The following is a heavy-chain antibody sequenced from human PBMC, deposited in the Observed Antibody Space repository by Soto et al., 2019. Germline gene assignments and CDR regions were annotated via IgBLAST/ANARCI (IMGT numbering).Heavy chain of an antibody. CDR3: ARKDKSGYFNWFDP. CDR2: IFPSDSDT. V-gene: IGHV5-51*01. J-gene: IGHJ5*02. Sequence: PGEYLTISCRTSGYKFTSYWIAWVRQMHGKGLGCMGIIFPSDSDTRYSPSFQGQVTISADRSTSTVFLQWASLKASDTAVYFCARKDKSGYFNWFDPWGQGTLVTVSS. CDR1: GYKFTSYW. D-gene: IGHD3-22*01.